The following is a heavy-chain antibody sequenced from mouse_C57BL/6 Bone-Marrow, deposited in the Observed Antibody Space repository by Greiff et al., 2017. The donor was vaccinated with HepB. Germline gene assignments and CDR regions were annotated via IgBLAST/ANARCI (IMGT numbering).Heavy chain of an antibody. CDR1: GYTFTSYW. J-gene: IGHJ2*01. CDR2: IDPSDSYT. Sequence: QVQLQQPGAELVKPGASVKLSCKASGYTFTSYWMQWVKQRPGQGLEWIGEIDPSDSYTNYNQKFKGKATLTVDKSSSTAYMQLSSLTSEDSAVYYGARGTTVVAIDYWVQGTALTVSS. V-gene: IGHV1-50*01. D-gene: IGHD1-1*01. CDR3: ARGTTVVAIDY.